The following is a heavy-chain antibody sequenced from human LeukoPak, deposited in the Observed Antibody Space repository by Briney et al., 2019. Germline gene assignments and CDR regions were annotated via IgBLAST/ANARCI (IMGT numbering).Heavy chain of an antibody. CDR1: GYTFTSYG. J-gene: IGHJ4*02. CDR3: ARGDYYDSSGFLEDY. CDR2: ISAYNGNT. Sequence: ASVKVSCKASGYTFTSYGISWVRQAPGQGLEWMGWISAYNGNTNYAQKLQGRVTMTTDTSTSTAYMELRSLRSDDTAVYYCARGDYYDSSGFLEDYWGQGTLVTVSS. V-gene: IGHV1-18*01. D-gene: IGHD3-22*01.